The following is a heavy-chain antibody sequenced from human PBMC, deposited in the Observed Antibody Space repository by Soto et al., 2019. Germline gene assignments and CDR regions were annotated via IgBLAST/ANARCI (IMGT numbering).Heavy chain of an antibody. J-gene: IGHJ4*02. D-gene: IGHD3-16*02. CDR1: GFTFSSYA. CDR2: ISGSGGST. Sequence: GGSLRLSCAASGFTFSSYAMSWVRQAPGKGLEWVSAISGSGGSTYYADSVKGRFTNSRDNSKNTLYLQMNSLRAEDTAVYYCAKLSYVWGSYRYTKGGPWYYFDYWGQGTLVTVSS. V-gene: IGHV3-23*01. CDR3: AKLSYVWGSYRYTKGGPWYYFDY.